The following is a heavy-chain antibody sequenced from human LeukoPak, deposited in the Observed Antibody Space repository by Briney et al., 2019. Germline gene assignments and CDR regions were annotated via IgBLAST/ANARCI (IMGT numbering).Heavy chain of an antibody. CDR1: GFTFSSYA. CDR2: ISGSGGSA. D-gene: IGHD6-13*01. J-gene: IGHJ5*02. V-gene: IGHV3-23*01. Sequence: GGSLILSCAASGFTFSSYAMSWVRPAPGKGLEWVSGISGSGGSAYYADSVKGRFTISRDNSKNTLFLQMNSLRAEDTAVYYCAKGGSWLNWFDPWGQGTLVTVSS. CDR3: AKGGSWLNWFDP.